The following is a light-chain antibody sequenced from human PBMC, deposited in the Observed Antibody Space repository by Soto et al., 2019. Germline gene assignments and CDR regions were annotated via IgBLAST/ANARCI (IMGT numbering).Light chain of an antibody. CDR2: KAS. Sequence: DIQMTQSPSTLSASVGDRVTITCRASQRINRWLAWYQQKPGKAPKLLIYKASTLESGVPSRFSGGGIGTEFSLSISSLQPDDFETYYCQQYSSYPYIFGQGTKVDIK. J-gene: IGKJ2*01. CDR3: QQYSSYPYI. CDR1: QRINRW. V-gene: IGKV1-5*03.